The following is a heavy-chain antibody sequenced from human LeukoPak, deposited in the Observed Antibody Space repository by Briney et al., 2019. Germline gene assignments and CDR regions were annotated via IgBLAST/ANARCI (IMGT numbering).Heavy chain of an antibody. CDR1: GXSISSYY. CDR2: IHTTGST. Sequence: PSETLSLTCTVSGXSISSYYWSWIRQPAGKGLEWIGRIHTTGSTNYNPSLNSRVTMSLDTSKNQFSLKLTSVTAADTAVYFCATRIGGGTSYYFDYWGQGSLVTVSS. V-gene: IGHV4-4*07. CDR3: ATRIGGGTSYYFDY. D-gene: IGHD6-6*01. J-gene: IGHJ4*02.